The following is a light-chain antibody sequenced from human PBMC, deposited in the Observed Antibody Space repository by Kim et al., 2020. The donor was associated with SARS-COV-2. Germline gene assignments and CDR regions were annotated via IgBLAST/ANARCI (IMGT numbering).Light chain of an antibody. CDR1: QSVTGGN. Sequence: LSAGERATLSCRASQSVTGGNLAWYQHKPGQAPRLLIYGASNRATGIPDRFSGRGSGTDFTLTISSLEPEDFALYYCQQFGDSVFSFGQGTKLEI. CDR3: QQFGDSVFS. CDR2: GAS. J-gene: IGKJ2*03. V-gene: IGKV3-20*01.